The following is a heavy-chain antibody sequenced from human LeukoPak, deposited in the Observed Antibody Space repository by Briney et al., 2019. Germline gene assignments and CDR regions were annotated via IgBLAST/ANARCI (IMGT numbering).Heavy chain of an antibody. CDR2: IYSGVST. V-gene: IGHV3-53*01. D-gene: IGHD2-15*01. Sequence: GGSLRLSCAASGFTVSSNYMSWVRQAPGEGLEWVSVIYSGVSTYYADSVKGRFTNSRDNSKNTLYLQMNSLRADDTAVYYCEREDRFDLWGQGTLVTVSS. CDR1: GFTVSSNY. CDR3: EREDRFDL. J-gene: IGHJ5*02.